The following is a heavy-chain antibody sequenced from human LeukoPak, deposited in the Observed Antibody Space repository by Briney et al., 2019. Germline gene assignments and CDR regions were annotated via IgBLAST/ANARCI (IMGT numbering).Heavy chain of an antibody. Sequence: PGGSLRLSCAASGFTFSSYGMHWVRQAPGNGLEWVAVIWYDGSNKYYADSVKGRFTISRDNSKNTLYLQMNGLRAEDTAVYYCARDQVDESSNWFDPWGQGTLVTVSS. CDR2: IWYDGSNK. CDR1: GFTFSSYG. J-gene: IGHJ5*02. CDR3: ARDQVDESSNWFDP. V-gene: IGHV3-33*01.